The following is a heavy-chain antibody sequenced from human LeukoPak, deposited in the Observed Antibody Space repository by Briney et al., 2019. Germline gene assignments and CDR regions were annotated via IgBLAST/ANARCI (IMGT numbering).Heavy chain of an antibody. CDR1: GGSFSGYY. V-gene: IGHV4-34*01. Sequence: SETLSLTCAVYGGSFSGYYWSWIRQPPGKGLEWIGEINHSGNTNYNPSLKSRVTISVDTSKKQFSLKLSSVTAADTAVYYCARSDSSGCFDYWGQGTLVTVSS. J-gene: IGHJ4*02. CDR3: ARSDSSGCFDY. D-gene: IGHD3-22*01. CDR2: INHSGNT.